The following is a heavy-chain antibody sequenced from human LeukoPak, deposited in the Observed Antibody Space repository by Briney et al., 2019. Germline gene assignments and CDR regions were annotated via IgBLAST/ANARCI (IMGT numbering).Heavy chain of an antibody. CDR1: GYTFTSYD. Sequence: ASVKVSCKASGYTFTSYDINWVRQATGQGLEWMGWMNPNSGNTGYAQKFQGRVTMTRNTSISTAYMELSSLRSEDTAVYYCARDAEGIAVATYWGQGTLVTVSS. CDR3: ARDAEGIAVATY. J-gene: IGHJ4*02. V-gene: IGHV1-8*01. CDR2: MNPNSGNT. D-gene: IGHD6-19*01.